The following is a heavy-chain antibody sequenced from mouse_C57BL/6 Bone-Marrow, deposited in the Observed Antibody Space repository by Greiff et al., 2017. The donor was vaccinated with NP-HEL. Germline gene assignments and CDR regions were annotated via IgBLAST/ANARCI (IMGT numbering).Heavy chain of an antibody. D-gene: IGHD1-1*01. CDR1: GFNIKDDY. V-gene: IGHV14-4*01. J-gene: IGHJ2*01. CDR3: TTEITTVVATDY. CDR2: IDPENGDT. Sequence: EVQLQQSGAELVRPGASVKLSCTASGFNIKDDYMHWVKQRPEQGLEWIGWIDPENGDTEYASKFQGKATITADTSSNPAYLQLSSLTSEDTDVYYCTTEITTVVATDYWGQGTTLTVSS.